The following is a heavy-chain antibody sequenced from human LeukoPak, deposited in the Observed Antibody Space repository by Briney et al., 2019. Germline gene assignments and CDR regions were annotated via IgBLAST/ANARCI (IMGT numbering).Heavy chain of an antibody. D-gene: IGHD1-14*01. V-gene: IGHV6-1*01. CDR1: GDTVSNKRSA. CDR2: TYYRSKWYN. Sequence: SQTLSLTCAISGDTVSNKRSAWNFISQSPSRVLEWLGRTYYRSKWYNDYAVSVKSRITINPDTSKNQFSLHLNSVSPEDTAVYYCARVNSWTEEPDTGFDYWGQGILVTVSS. CDR3: ARVNSWTEEPDTGFDY. J-gene: IGHJ4*02.